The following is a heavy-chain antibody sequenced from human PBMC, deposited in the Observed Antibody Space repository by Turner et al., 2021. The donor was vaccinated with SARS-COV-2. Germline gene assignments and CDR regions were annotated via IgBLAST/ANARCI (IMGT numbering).Heavy chain of an antibody. J-gene: IGHJ5*02. CDR1: GFTVSSNY. D-gene: IGHD1-26*01. CDR2: IYSGGST. V-gene: IGHV3-66*02. CDR3: ATDLKGGRGP. Sequence: EVQLVESGVGFVQPGGSLRLSCAASGFTVSSNYMSWVRQAQGKGLEWVSVIYSGGSTYYADSVKGRFTISRDNSKNTLYLQMNSLRAEDTAVYYCATDLKGGRGPWGQGTLVTVSS.